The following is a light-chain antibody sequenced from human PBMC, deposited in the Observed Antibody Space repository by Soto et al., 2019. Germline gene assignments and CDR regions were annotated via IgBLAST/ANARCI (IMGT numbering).Light chain of an antibody. CDR1: QSVRSSS. CDR2: GAS. Sequence: EIVLTQSPGTLSLSPGERATLSCRASQSVRSSSLAWYQQKPGQAPRLLIYGASSRATGIPDRFSGSGSGTDFTLTISRLEPGDFAVYYCQQYGSSPPRTFGQGTKVDIK. CDR3: QQYGSSPPRT. J-gene: IGKJ1*01. V-gene: IGKV3-20*01.